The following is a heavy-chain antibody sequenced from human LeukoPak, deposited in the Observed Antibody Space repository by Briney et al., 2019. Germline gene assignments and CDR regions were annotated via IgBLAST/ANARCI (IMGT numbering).Heavy chain of an antibody. CDR1: GFTVSSNY. J-gene: IGHJ4*02. CDR3: ARVRENELQLDY. V-gene: IGHV3-66*02. Sequence: GSLRLSCAASGFTVSSNYMSWVRQAPGKGLEWVSVIYSGGSTYYADSVKGRFTISRDNSKNTLYLQMNSLRAEDTAVYYCARVRENELQLDYWGQGTLVTVSS. CDR2: IYSGGST. D-gene: IGHD1-26*01.